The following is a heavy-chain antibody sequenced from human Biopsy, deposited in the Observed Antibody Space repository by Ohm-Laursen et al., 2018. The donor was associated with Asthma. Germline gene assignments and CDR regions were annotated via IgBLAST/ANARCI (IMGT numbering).Heavy chain of an antibody. CDR1: GGSINSDY. D-gene: IGHD3-16*01. CDR2: SSYSGFR. CDR3: ARDQGDSKFDY. Sequence: GTLSLTCTFSGGSINSDYWSWIRQPPGKGLEWIGLSSYSGFRKYNPSLKSRVTISVDTSKNQLSLDLTSVIAADTAVYYCARDQGDSKFDYWGQGILVTVSS. V-gene: IGHV4-59*01. J-gene: IGHJ4*02.